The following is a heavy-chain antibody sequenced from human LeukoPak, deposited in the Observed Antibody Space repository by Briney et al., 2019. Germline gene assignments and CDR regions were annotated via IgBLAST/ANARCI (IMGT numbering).Heavy chain of an antibody. CDR2: IQNSDT. D-gene: IGHD1-26*01. V-gene: IGHV4-4*07. CDR1: GGSISTYH. Sequence: PSETLSLTCTVSGGSISTYHCNWIRQPAGKGLEWIGRIQNSDTNYNPSLKSRVIISVDTSKKQFSLKLSSVTAADTAVYYCARPTDSGSYNWFDHWGQGTLVTVSS. CDR3: ARPTDSGSYNWFDH. J-gene: IGHJ5*02.